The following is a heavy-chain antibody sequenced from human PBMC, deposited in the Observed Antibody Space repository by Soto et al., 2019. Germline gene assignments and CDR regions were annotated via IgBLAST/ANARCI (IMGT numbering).Heavy chain of an antibody. V-gene: IGHV1-69*13. J-gene: IGHJ5*02. CDR1: GGTFRSYA. CDR3: ARAGT. CDR2: ITPISGTT. Sequence: ASVKVSCKVSGGTFRSYAINWVRQAPGQGLEWMGGITPISGTTNYAQKFQGRVTITADGSTSTAYMDLSSLRYDDTAVYYCARAGTWGQGSPVTVSS.